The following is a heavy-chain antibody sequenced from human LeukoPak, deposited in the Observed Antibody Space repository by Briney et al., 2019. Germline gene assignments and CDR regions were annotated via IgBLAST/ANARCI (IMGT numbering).Heavy chain of an antibody. CDR2: IKSDGGT. V-gene: IGHV3-74*01. D-gene: IGHD3-22*01. CDR1: GFTFSTYW. CDR3: ARAPSEIGGYYPEYFRH. Sequence: GGSLRLSCAASGFTFSTYWMHWVRQAPGKGLVWVSRIKSDGGTNYEDSVKGRFTISRDNAKKTVSLQMNSLRPEDTGVYYCARAPSEIGGYYPEYFRHWGQGTLVTVSS. J-gene: IGHJ1*01.